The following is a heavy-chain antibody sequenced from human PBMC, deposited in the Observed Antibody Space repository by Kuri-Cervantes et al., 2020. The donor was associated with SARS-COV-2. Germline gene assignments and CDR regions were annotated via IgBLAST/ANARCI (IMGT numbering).Heavy chain of an antibody. D-gene: IGHD3-22*01. Sequence: SVKVSCKASGGTFSSYAISWVRQAPGQGLEWMGGNIPIFGTANYAQKFQGRVTITADESKSTAYMVLRSLRSDDTAGYYCARHNYYDSSGTFDYWGQGTLVTVSS. CDR2: NIPIFGTA. J-gene: IGHJ4*02. CDR1: GGTFSSYA. V-gene: IGHV1-69*13. CDR3: ARHNYYDSSGTFDY.